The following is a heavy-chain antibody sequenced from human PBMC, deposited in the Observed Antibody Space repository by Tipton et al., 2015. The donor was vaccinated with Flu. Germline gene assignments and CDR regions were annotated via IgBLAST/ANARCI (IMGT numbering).Heavy chain of an antibody. J-gene: IGHJ5*02. V-gene: IGHV5-51*01. CDR1: GYNFTNYW. CDR3: ARLQYSDSVFDP. Sequence: QLVQSGPEVKKPGESLKISCKGSGYNFTNYWIAWVRQMPGKGLEWMGIIYPGDSDTRYSPSFQGQVTISADKSITTAYLQWSSLKASDTAMYYCARLQYSDSVFDPWGQGTLVTVSS. CDR2: IYPGDSDT. D-gene: IGHD5-12*01.